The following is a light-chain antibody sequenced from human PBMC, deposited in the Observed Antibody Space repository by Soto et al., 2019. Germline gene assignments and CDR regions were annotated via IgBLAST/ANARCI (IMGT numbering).Light chain of an antibody. CDR1: QSVSSY. J-gene: IGKJ1*01. CDR3: QQRLMT. V-gene: IGKV3-11*01. Sequence: IVLTQSPATLSLSPGERATLSCRASQSVSSYLAWYQQKPGQAPRLLIDDPSSRATGIPARFSGSGSGTDFTLTIISLEPEDFAVYYCQQRLMTLGQWTKVEI. CDR2: DPS.